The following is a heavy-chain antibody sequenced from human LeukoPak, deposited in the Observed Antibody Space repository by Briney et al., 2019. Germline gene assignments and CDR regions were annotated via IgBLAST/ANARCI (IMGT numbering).Heavy chain of an antibody. D-gene: IGHD6-6*01. V-gene: IGHV3-33*06. CDR2: IWYDGSNK. J-gene: IGHJ6*03. CDR3: AKTGYSSSSGPFDYYYYMDV. Sequence: PGRSLRLSCAASGFTFSSCGMHWVRQAPGKGLEWVAVIWYDGSNKYYADSVKGRFTISRDNSKNTLYLQMNSLRAEDTAVYYCAKTGYSSSSGPFDYYYYMDVWGKGTTVTVSS. CDR1: GFTFSSCG.